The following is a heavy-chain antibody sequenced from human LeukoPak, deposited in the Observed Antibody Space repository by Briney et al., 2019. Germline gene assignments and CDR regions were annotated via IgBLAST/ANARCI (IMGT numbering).Heavy chain of an antibody. V-gene: IGHV1-58*01. Sequence: ASVKVSCKASGFTFTSSAVQWVRQARGQRLEWIGWIVVGSGNTNYAQKFQERVTITRDMSTSTAYMELSSLSSEVTAVYYCAAGPYYDILTGYDWFDPWGQGTLVTVSS. D-gene: IGHD3-9*01. CDR1: GFTFTSSA. CDR2: IVVGSGNT. CDR3: AAGPYYDILTGYDWFDP. J-gene: IGHJ5*02.